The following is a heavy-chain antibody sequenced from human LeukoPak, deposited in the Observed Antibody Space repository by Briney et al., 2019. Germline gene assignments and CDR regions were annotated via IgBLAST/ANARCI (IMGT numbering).Heavy chain of an antibody. CDR2: IYTSGST. D-gene: IGHD3-9*01. CDR3: ARGDELRYFDWLLGFDY. V-gene: IGHV4-61*02. CDR1: GGSISSSSYY. Sequence: SETLSLTCTVSGGSISSSSYYWSWIRQPAGKGLEWIGRIYTSGSTNYNPSLKSRVTMSVDTSKNQFSLKLSSVTAADTAVYYCARGDELRYFDWLLGFDYWGQGTLVTVSS. J-gene: IGHJ4*02.